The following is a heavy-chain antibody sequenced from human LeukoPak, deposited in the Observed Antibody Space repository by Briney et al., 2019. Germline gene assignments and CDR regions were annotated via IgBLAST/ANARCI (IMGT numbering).Heavy chain of an antibody. CDR2: IKQDGSEK. CDR1: GFTFSGYW. Sequence: GWSLRLSCAASGFTFSGYWMSWVRQAPGKGLEWVAHIKQDGSEKYYVDSVKGRFTISRDNAKNSLYLQLNSLRLEDTAVYYCARLRYAPDVWGQGTLVTVSS. V-gene: IGHV3-7*04. CDR3: ARLRYAPDV. J-gene: IGHJ4*02. D-gene: IGHD2-2*01.